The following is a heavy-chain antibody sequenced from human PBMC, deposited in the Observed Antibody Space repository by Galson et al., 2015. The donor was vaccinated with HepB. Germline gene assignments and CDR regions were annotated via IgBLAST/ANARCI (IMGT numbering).Heavy chain of an antibody. V-gene: IGHV4-39*01. CDR2: IYYSRST. J-gene: IGHJ4*02. D-gene: IGHD1-26*01. Sequence: SETLSLTCTVSGGSISSSSYYWGWIRQPPGKGLEWIGSIYYSRSTYYNPSLKSRVTISVDTSKNQFSLKLSSVTAADTAVYYCARHVSGRVGANKIPHTRVDCWGQGTLVTVSS. CDR1: GGSISSSSYY. CDR3: ARHVSGRVGANKIPHTRVDC.